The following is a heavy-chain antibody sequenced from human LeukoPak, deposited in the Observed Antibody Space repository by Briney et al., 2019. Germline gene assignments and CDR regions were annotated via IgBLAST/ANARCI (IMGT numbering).Heavy chain of an antibody. D-gene: IGHD3-3*01. Sequence: SETLSLTCAVYGGSFSGYYWSWIRQPPGKGLEWIGNIYYGGRTYYNPSLKSRVTISVDTSKNQFSLKLNSVTAADTAVYYCARLYFWSAYEFDCWGQGALVTVSS. CDR1: GGSFSGYY. CDR3: ARLYFWSAYEFDC. J-gene: IGHJ4*02. CDR2: IYYGGRT. V-gene: IGHV4-34*01.